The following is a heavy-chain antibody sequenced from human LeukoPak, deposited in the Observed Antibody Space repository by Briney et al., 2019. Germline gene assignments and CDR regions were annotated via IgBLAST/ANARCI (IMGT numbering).Heavy chain of an antibody. CDR1: GGTFNSSG. V-gene: IGHV1-69*13. J-gene: IGHJ5*02. Sequence: GASVKVSCKASGGTFNSSGISWVRQAPGQGLEWMGGIISFFGAAHYIQKFQGRLTITADESTSTAYMELSSPTSEDTAVYYCTRDPSVDYDLLSHWFDPWGQGTLVTVSS. D-gene: IGHD3-9*01. CDR2: IISFFGAA. CDR3: TRDPSVDYDLLSHWFDP.